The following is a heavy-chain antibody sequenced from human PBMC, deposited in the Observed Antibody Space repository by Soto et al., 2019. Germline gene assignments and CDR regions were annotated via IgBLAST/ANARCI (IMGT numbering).Heavy chain of an antibody. Sequence: QVQLVQSGAEVKKPGASVKVSCKASGYTFTSCGIGWVRQAPGQGLEWMGWSSAYNGNTIYPQEFQGSVTMTTDTSTSTAYMELGTLRSDDTAMYYCARLSGCGGGSCYLPDYWGQGTLVTVSS. CDR1: GYTFTSCG. CDR3: ARLSGCGGGSCYLPDY. J-gene: IGHJ4*02. V-gene: IGHV1-18*01. D-gene: IGHD2-15*01. CDR2: SSAYNGNT.